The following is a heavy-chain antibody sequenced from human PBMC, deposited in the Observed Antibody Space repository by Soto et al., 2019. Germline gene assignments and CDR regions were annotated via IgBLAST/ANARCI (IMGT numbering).Heavy chain of an antibody. V-gene: IGHV3-23*01. CDR1: GLTFSNYG. CDR3: EKQWGSGYYPFDY. CDR2: ISGSGDST. D-gene: IGHD3-22*01. Sequence: PXGSLRLSCAASGLTFSNYGMSWVRQAPGKGLEWVSAISGSGDSTYYAASVKGRFTISRDNSKNTLYLQMNSLRAEDTAVYYCEKQWGSGYYPFDYWGQGTLVTVSS. J-gene: IGHJ4*02.